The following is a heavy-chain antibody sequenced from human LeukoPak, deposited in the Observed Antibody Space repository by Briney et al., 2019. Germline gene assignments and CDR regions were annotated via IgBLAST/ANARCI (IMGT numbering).Heavy chain of an antibody. V-gene: IGHV4-59*01. Sequence: SETLSLTCTVSGASISSYCWSWIRQPPGKGLEWIGYFCDIGSANYNPSLKSRVTISVDTSKKQFSLKLSSVTAADTALYYCAKGSGYYFYWGQGTLVTVSS. D-gene: IGHD3-22*01. CDR3: AKGSGYYFY. CDR1: GASISSYC. CDR2: FCDIGSA. J-gene: IGHJ4*02.